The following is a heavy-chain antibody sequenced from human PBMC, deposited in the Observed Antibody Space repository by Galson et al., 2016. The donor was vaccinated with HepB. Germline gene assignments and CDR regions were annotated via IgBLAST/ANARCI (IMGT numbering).Heavy chain of an antibody. CDR1: GYTFTTSG. CDR2: ISTHSGNT. CDR3: ARDVQYRFDS. D-gene: IGHD2/OR15-2a*01. V-gene: IGHV1-18*01. Sequence: SVKVSCKASGYTFTTSGISWVRQAPGQGLEWMGWISTHSGNTKYAQKFQGGLTLTTDSSTTTAYMELRSLRFDDTAPYYCARDVQYRFDSWGQGTLVTVSS. J-gene: IGHJ4*02.